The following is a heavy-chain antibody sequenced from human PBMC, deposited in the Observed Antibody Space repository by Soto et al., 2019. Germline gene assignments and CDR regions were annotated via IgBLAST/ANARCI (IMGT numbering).Heavy chain of an antibody. D-gene: IGHD3-22*01. J-gene: IGHJ4*01. CDR3: STDTYNDMIVVRLDY. CDR2: IKSKTRGGTT. V-gene: IGHV3-15*07. Sequence: PGGSLRLSCAASGFSFTNAWINWVRQAPGKGLEWVGRIKSKTRGGTTDFAAPVKGRFAISRDDSKNIAYMQMNSLEIEDTAVYYCSTDTYNDMIVVRLDYRGHGTLVTVSS. CDR1: GFSFTNAW.